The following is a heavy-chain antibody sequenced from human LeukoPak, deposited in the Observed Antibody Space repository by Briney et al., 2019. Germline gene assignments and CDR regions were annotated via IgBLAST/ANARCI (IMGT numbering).Heavy chain of an antibody. CDR2: FDPEDGET. V-gene: IGHV1-24*01. D-gene: IGHD1-26*01. Sequence: GASVRVSCKVSGYTSSVLSVQWVRQAPGKGLEWMGGFDPEDGETIYAQKFQGRVTMTEDTSTDTVYMELNSLKSEDAAVYYCAIPSGSFLGFYYALDVWGQGTTVTVSS. J-gene: IGHJ6*02. CDR3: AIPSGSFLGFYYALDV. CDR1: GYTSSVLS.